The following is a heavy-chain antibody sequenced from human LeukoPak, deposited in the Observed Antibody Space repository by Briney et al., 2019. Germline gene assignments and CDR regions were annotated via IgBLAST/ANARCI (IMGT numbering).Heavy chain of an antibody. CDR1: GGSISSSSYY. D-gene: IGHD4-17*01. Sequence: SETLSLTCTVSGGSISSSSYYWGWIRQPPGKGLEWIGSIYYSGSTYYNPSLKSRVTISVDTSKNQFSLKLSSVTAADTAVYYCARQMPYYGDYPPGYYYYYMDVWGKGTTVTVSS. CDR3: ARQMPYYGDYPPGYYYYYMDV. V-gene: IGHV4-39*01. CDR2: IYYSGST. J-gene: IGHJ6*03.